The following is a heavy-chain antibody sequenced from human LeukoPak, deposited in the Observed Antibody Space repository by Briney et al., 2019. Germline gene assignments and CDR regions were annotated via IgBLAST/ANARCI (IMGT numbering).Heavy chain of an antibody. D-gene: IGHD6-19*01. Sequence: PGGSLRLSCAASGFTFSAYSMNWVRQAPGKGLEWVSYISSSSRVIYSAVCVKGRFTISRDNAKDSMFMQMNSLRAEDTAVYFCARWLISRRFDFWGQGTLVTVSS. CDR3: ARWLISRRFDF. V-gene: IGHV3-48*04. CDR2: ISSSSRVI. CDR1: GFTFSAYS. J-gene: IGHJ4*02.